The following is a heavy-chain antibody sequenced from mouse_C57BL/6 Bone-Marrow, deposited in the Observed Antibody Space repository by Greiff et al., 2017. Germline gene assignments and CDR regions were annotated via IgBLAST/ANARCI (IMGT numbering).Heavy chain of an antibody. CDR2: IDPENGDT. Sequence: VQLQQSGAELVRPGASVKLSCTASGFNIKDDYMHWVKQRPEQGLEWIGWIDPENGDTEYASKFQGKATITADTSSNTAYLQLSSLTSEDTAVYYCALYDYDQAWVAYWGQGTLVTVSA. CDR1: GFNIKDDY. V-gene: IGHV14-4*01. D-gene: IGHD2-4*01. J-gene: IGHJ3*01. CDR3: ALYDYDQAWVAY.